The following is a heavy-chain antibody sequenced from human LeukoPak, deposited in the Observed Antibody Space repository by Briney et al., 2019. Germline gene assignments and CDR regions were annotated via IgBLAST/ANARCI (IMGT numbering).Heavy chain of an antibody. V-gene: IGHV3-64D*06. Sequence: GGSLRLSCSASGFTFSSYAMHWVRQAPGKGLEYVSAISSNGGSTYYADSVKGRFTISRDNSKDTLYLQMSSLRAEDTAVYYCVNLVDGDYVHNFDYWGQGTLVTVSS. D-gene: IGHD4-17*01. J-gene: IGHJ4*02. CDR3: VNLVDGDYVHNFDY. CDR1: GFTFSSYA. CDR2: ISSNGGST.